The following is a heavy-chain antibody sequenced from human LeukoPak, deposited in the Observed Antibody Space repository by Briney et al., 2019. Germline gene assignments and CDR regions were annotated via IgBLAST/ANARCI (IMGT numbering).Heavy chain of an antibody. CDR1: GGSISSGDYY. D-gene: IGHD6-13*01. J-gene: IGHJ4*02. CDR3: ARAIPSSWYADY. Sequence: PSETLSLTCTVSGGSISSGDYYWSWIRQPPGKGLEWIGYMYYSGSTNYNPSLKSRVTISVDTSKNQFSLKLSSVTAADTAVYYCARAIPSSWYADYWGQGTLVTVSS. CDR2: MYYSGST. V-gene: IGHV4-61*08.